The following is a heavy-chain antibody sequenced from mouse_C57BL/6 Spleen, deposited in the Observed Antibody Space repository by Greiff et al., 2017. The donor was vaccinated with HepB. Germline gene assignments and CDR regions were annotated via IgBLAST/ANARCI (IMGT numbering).Heavy chain of an antibody. Sequence: EVQLVESGGGLVKPGGSLKLSCAASGFTFSSYAMSWVRQTPEKRLEWVATISDGGSYTYYPDNVKGRFTISRDNAKNNLYLQMSHLKSEDTAMYYCARDKGYYGSSYDWYFDVWGTGTTVTVSS. CDR2: ISDGGSYT. V-gene: IGHV5-4*01. CDR3: ARDKGYYGSSYDWYFDV. CDR1: GFTFSSYA. J-gene: IGHJ1*03. D-gene: IGHD1-1*01.